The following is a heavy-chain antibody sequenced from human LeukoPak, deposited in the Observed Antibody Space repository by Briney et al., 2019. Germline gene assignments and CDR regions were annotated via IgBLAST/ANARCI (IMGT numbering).Heavy chain of an antibody. V-gene: IGHV7-4-1*02. J-gene: IGHJ4*02. CDR2: INTNTGNP. Sequence: ASVKVSCKASGYIFTSCVLHWVRQAPGQGLEWMGWINTNTGNPTYAQGFTGRFVFSLDTPVSTAYLQISSLKADDTAMYYCARGDYETHGYQTRWGQGTLVTVSS. CDR3: ARGDYETHGYQTR. D-gene: IGHD3-22*01. CDR1: GYIFTSCV.